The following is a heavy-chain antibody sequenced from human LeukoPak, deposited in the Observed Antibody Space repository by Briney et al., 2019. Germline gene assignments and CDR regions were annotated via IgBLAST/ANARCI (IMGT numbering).Heavy chain of an antibody. CDR2: IYYSGST. Sequence: SETLSLTCTVSGGSISSSSYYWGWIRQPPGKGLEWIGSIYYSGSTYYNPSLKSRVTISVDASKNQFSLKLSSVTAADTAVSYCARLNIVVVPAATFDYWGQGTLVTVSS. D-gene: IGHD2-2*01. J-gene: IGHJ4*02. CDR1: GGSISSSSYY. V-gene: IGHV4-39*07. CDR3: ARLNIVVVPAATFDY.